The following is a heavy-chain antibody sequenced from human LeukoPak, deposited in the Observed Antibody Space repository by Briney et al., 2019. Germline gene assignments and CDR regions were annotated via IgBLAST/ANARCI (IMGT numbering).Heavy chain of an antibody. V-gene: IGHV3-66*01. CDR2: IYSGGST. D-gene: IGHD1-14*01. Sequence: GGSLRLSCAASGFTVSSNYMSWVRQAPGKGLEWVSVIYSGGSTYYADSVKGRFTISRDNSKNTLYLQMNSLRAEDTAVYYCARGDRGLAPEPFDYWGQGTLVTVSS. CDR3: ARGDRGLAPEPFDY. CDR1: GFTVSSNY. J-gene: IGHJ4*02.